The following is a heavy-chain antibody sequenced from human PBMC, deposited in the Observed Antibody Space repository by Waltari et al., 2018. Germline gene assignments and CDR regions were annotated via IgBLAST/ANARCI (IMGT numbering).Heavy chain of an antibody. Sequence: EVQLVESGGGLVQPGGSLRLSCAASGFTFSSHWMNWVRQAPGKGLEWVASIKKDGSKKFYVDAVRGRFTVSRDNAKNSLYLQMNSLRVDDTAVYYCARDEEWSSDRWGQGTLVTVSS. D-gene: IGHD3-3*01. CDR3: ARDEEWSSDR. J-gene: IGHJ4*02. CDR2: IKKDGSKK. V-gene: IGHV3-7*03. CDR1: GFTFSSHW.